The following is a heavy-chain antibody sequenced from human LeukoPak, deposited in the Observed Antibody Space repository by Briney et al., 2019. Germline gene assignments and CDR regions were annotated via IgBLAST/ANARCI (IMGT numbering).Heavy chain of an antibody. J-gene: IGHJ6*03. CDR3: ARTTEGGYTYGYFYYYYMDV. D-gene: IGHD5-18*01. V-gene: IGHV4-59*01. Sequence: KPSETLSLTCTVPDGSISSYYWSWIRQPAGKGLEWIRYIYYSGSTNYNPSLKSRVTISVDTSKNQFSLKLTSVTAADTAVYYCARTTEGGYTYGYFYYYYMDVWGKGTTVTISS. CDR1: DGSISSYY. CDR2: IYYSGST.